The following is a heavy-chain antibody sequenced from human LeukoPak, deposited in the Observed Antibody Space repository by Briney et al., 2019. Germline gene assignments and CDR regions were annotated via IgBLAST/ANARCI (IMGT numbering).Heavy chain of an antibody. D-gene: IGHD5-12*01. CDR3: ARDRTDIVATSHFDY. CDR1: GGSVSSGSYY. CDR2: IYYTGNT. Sequence: SETLSLTCTVSGGSVSSGSYYWSWIRQPPGKSLEWIGYIYYTGNTNYTPSLKSRVTISMDTSKNQFSLNLSSVTAADTAVYYCARDRTDIVATSHFDYWGQGTLVTVSS. V-gene: IGHV4-61*01. J-gene: IGHJ4*02.